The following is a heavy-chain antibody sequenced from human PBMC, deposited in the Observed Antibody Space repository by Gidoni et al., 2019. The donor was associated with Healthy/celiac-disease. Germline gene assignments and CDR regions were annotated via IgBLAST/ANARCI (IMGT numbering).Heavy chain of an antibody. J-gene: IGHJ4*02. CDR3: ARDNRDTIPTEY. CDR2: INPSGGST. Sequence: QVQLVQSGAEVKKPGASVKVSCQASGYTFTSYYMHWVRQAPGQGLEWMGIINPSGGSTSYAQKFQGRVTRTRDTSTSTVYMELSSLRSEDTAVYYCARDNRDTIPTEYWGQGTLVTVSS. D-gene: IGHD3-10*01. CDR1: GYTFTSYY. V-gene: IGHV1-46*01.